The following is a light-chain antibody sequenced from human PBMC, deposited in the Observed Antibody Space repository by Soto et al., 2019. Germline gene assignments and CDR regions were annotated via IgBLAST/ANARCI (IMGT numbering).Light chain of an antibody. V-gene: IGKV3-15*01. Sequence: EIIMTQSPATLSVSPGERATLSCRASQSVSSNLAWYRQRPGQAPRLLIYGTSTRATGIPDRFSGSGSGTEFTLTISSLQSEDFAVYYCQQYDSWPPLFTFCPGTKVDLK. CDR3: QQYDSWPPLFT. CDR2: GTS. J-gene: IGKJ3*01. CDR1: QSVSSN.